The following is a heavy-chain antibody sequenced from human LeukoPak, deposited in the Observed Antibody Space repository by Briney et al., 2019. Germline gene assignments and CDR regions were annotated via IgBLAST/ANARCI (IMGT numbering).Heavy chain of an antibody. V-gene: IGHV1-69*06. J-gene: IGHJ4*02. CDR2: IIPIFGTA. D-gene: IGHD2-8*01. CDR1: GGTFSSYA. CDR3: ARDHTNGRYYFDY. Sequence: SVKVSCKASGGTFSSYAISWVRQAPGQGLEWMGGIIPIFGTANYAQKFQGRATITADKSTSTAYMELSSLRSEDTAVYYCARDHTNGRYYFDYWGQGTLVTVSS.